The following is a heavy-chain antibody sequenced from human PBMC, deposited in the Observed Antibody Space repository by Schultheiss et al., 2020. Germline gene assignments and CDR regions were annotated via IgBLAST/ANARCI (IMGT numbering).Heavy chain of an antibody. J-gene: IGHJ4*02. CDR2: IKQDGSEK. D-gene: IGHD2-21*02. CDR3: ARVAVGSYCGGDCYSGFGY. Sequence: GSLRLSCAASGFTFSTYWMSWVRQAPGKGLEWVANIKQDGSEKYYVDSVKGRFTISRDSAKNSLSVQMNSLRAEDTAVYYCARVAVGSYCGGDCYSGFGYWGQGTLVTVSS. CDR1: GFTFSTYW. V-gene: IGHV3-7*01.